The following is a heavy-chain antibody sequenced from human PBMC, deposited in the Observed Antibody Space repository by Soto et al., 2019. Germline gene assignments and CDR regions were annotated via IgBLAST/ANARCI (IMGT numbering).Heavy chain of an antibody. D-gene: IGHD1-26*01. CDR1: GFTFSDYG. Sequence: QVQLVESGGGVVQPGRSLRLSCAASGFTFSDYGMHWVRQAPGKGLEWVSFIWYGGTDKYYADSVKDRLIISRDNSKNTLYRQMTSLSAEDTVVFYCARGTKIDSGYYGLDVWGQGPPVTVSS. J-gene: IGHJ6*02. CDR3: ARGTKIDSGYYGLDV. CDR2: IWYGGTDK. V-gene: IGHV3-33*01.